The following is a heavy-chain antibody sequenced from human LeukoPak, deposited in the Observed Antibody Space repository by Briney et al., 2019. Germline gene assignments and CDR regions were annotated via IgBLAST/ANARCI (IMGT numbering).Heavy chain of an antibody. CDR1: GYTFTGYY. Sequence: ASVKVSCKASGYTFTGYYMHWVRQAPGQGLEWMGWINPNSGGTNYAQKFQGRVTMTRDTSISTAYMELSRLRSDDTAVYYCAIRSVYCSGGSCQIDYWGQGTLVTVSS. J-gene: IGHJ4*02. V-gene: IGHV1-2*02. D-gene: IGHD2-15*01. CDR3: AIRSVYCSGGSCQIDY. CDR2: INPNSGGT.